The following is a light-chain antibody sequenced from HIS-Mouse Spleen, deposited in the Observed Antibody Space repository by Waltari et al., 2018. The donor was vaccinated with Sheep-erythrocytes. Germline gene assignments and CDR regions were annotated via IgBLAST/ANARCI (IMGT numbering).Light chain of an antibody. CDR3: NSRDSSGNHLGVV. Sequence: SSELTQDPAVSVALGQTVRITCQGDSLRSYYASWFQQKPGQAPVLVIYGKNNRPSGIPDRFSGSSSGNTASLTIPGAQAEDEADLYWNSRDSSGNHLGVVFGGGTKLTVL. CDR1: SLRSYY. CDR2: GKN. J-gene: IGLJ2*01. V-gene: IGLV3-19*01.